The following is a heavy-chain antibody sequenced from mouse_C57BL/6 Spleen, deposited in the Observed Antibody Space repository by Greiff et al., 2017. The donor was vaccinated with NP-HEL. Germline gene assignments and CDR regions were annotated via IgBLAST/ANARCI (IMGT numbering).Heavy chain of an antibody. Sequence: EVKLQESGGGLVQPGGSLKLSCAASGFTFSDYYMYWVRQTPEKRLEWVAYISNGGGSTYYPDTVKGRFTISRDNAKNTLYLQMSRLKSEDTAMYYCARGTGTGTFDYWGQGTTLTVSS. D-gene: IGHD4-1*01. V-gene: IGHV5-12*01. CDR2: ISNGGGST. J-gene: IGHJ2*01. CDR3: ARGTGTGTFDY. CDR1: GFTFSDYY.